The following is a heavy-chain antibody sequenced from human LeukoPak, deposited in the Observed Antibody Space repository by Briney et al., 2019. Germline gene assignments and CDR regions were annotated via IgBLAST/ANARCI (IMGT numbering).Heavy chain of an antibody. CDR3: ASPNPRLLVYYYYGMDV. D-gene: IGHD2/OR15-2a*01. CDR1: GFTFSSYE. J-gene: IGHJ6*04. CDR2: ISSSGSTI. V-gene: IGHV3-48*03. Sequence: GGSLRLSCAASGFTFSSYEMNWVRQAPGKGLEWVSYISSSGSTIYYADSVKGRFTISRDNAKNSLYLQMNSLRAEDTAVYYCASPNPRLLVYYYYGMDVWGKGTTVTVSS.